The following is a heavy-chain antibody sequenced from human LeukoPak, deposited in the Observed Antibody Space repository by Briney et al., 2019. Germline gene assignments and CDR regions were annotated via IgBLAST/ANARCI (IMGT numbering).Heavy chain of an antibody. CDR3: ARGPIFQTSGWYSYPYYFDY. V-gene: IGHV7-4-1*02. D-gene: IGHD6-19*01. J-gene: IGHJ4*02. CDR1: GYTFTNYA. CDR2: INTNTGNP. Sequence: ASVKVSCKASGYTFTNYAMNWVRQAPGQGLEWMGWINTNTGNPTYAQGFTGRFVLSLDNSVSTAHLRIRSLKAEDTAIYFCARGPIFQTSGWYSYPYYFDYWGQGTLVTVSS.